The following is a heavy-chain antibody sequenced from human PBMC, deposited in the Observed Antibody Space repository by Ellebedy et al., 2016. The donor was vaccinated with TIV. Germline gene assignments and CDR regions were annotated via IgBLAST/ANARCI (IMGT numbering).Heavy chain of an antibody. Sequence: PGGSLRLSCEASGFAVSSKFMSWVRQAPGKGLEWVSVFYSDSSTLYADSVKGRFSISRDNSNNTLNLQMNSLRVEDTAVYFCTASSSLRDFDSWGQGTLVTVSS. CDR1: GFAVSSKF. CDR2: FYSDSST. V-gene: IGHV3-66*01. CDR3: TASSSLRDFDS. D-gene: IGHD2-15*01. J-gene: IGHJ4*02.